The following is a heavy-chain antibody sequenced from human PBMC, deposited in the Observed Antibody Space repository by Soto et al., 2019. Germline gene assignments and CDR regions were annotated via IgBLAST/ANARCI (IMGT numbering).Heavy chain of an antibody. V-gene: IGHV3-64*01. CDR3: ARRARPDFYYMDV. J-gene: IGHJ6*03. CDR1: GFTLSGYA. D-gene: IGHD6-6*01. Sequence: EVQLAESGGGLAQPGGSLRLSCAASGFTLSGYAMDWVRQAPGKGLESVSGISSNGVGTYYANSVQGRFTISRDNSKNAVYLQMGSLSTEDMAVYYCARRARPDFYYMDVWGKGTTVTVSS. CDR2: ISSNGVGT.